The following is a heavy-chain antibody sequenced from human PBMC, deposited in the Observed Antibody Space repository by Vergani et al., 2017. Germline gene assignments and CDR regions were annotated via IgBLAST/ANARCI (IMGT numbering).Heavy chain of an antibody. CDR3: ARGVARYYDFWSGYSVFDP. D-gene: IGHD3-3*01. CDR2: IYYSGGT. J-gene: IGHJ5*02. Sequence: QVQLQESGPGLVKPSQTLSLTCTVSGGSISSGGYYWSWIRQHPGKGLEWIGYIYYSGGTYYNPSLKSRVTIAVDTSKNQFSLKLSSVTAADTAVYDCARGVARYYDFWSGYSVFDPWGQGTLVTVSS. V-gene: IGHV4-31*03. CDR1: GGSISSGGYY.